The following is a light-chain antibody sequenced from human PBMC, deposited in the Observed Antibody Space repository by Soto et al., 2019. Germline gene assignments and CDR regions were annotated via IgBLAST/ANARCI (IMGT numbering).Light chain of an antibody. J-gene: IGLJ3*02. V-gene: IGLV2-14*01. CDR1: SSDVGGYNY. CDR2: EVS. Sequence: QSALTQPASVSGSPGQSITISCTGTSSDVGGYNYVSWYQQHPGKAPKLMIYEVSNRPSGVSNRFSGSKSGNTASLTISGLQAEDEADYYCSSYTSRSTRVFGGGTKGTVL. CDR3: SSYTSRSTRV.